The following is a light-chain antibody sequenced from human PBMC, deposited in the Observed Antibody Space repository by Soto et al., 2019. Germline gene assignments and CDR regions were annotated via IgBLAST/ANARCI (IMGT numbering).Light chain of an antibody. V-gene: IGKV1-12*01. CDR1: QGISSW. CDR2: GAS. CDR3: QQSHTFPYS. Sequence: DIQMTQSPSSVSASVGDRVAITCRASQGISSWLAWYQQKPGKAPKLLISGASNLQSGVPSRFGGSGSGTDFTLTITNLQPEDFATYYCQQSHTFPYSFGQGTKLEI. J-gene: IGKJ2*03.